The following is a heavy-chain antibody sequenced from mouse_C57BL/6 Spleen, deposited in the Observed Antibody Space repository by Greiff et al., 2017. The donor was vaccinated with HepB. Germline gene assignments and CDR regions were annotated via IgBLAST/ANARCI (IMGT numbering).Heavy chain of an antibody. CDR2: ISSGSSTI. Sequence: EVKVVESGGGLVKPGGSLKLSCAASGFTFSDYGMHWVRQAPEKGLEWVAYISSGSSTIYYADTVKGRFTISRDNAKNTLFLQMTSLRSEDTAMYYCARDAYYDPFAYWGQGTLVTVSA. CDR1: GFTFSDYG. J-gene: IGHJ3*01. D-gene: IGHD2-4*01. V-gene: IGHV5-17*01. CDR3: ARDAYYDPFAY.